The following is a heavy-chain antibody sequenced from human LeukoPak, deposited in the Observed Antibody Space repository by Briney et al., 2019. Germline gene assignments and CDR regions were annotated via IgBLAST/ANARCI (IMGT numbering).Heavy chain of an antibody. V-gene: IGHV3-30*14. CDR2: ISYDGSNK. J-gene: IGHJ4*02. Sequence: GGSPRLSCAASGFTFSSYAMHWVRQAPGKGLEWVAVISYDGSNKYYADSVKGRFTISRDISKNTLYLQMSSLRAEDTAVYYCARRAGGYSHPYDYWGQGVLVTVSS. CDR3: ARRAGGYSHPYDY. CDR1: GFTFSSYA. D-gene: IGHD4-23*01.